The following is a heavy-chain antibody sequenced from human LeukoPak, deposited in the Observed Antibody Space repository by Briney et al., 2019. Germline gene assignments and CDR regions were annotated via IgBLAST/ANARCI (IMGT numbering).Heavy chain of an antibody. CDR2: IKKDGSEK. J-gene: IGHJ4*02. Sequence: PGGSLRLSCAASGFTFGSYWMSWVPLAPGQGLEWVANIKKDGSEKYYVDSVKGRFTISRDDAKNSLYLQMNSLRAEDTAVYYCAREDRGLRSPRFGESPRFDSWGQGTLVTVSS. D-gene: IGHD3-10*01. CDR1: GFTFGSYW. CDR3: AREDRGLRSPRFGESPRFDS. V-gene: IGHV3-7*04.